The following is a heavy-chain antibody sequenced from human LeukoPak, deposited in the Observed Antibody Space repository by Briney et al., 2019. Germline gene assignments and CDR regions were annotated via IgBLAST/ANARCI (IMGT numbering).Heavy chain of an antibody. J-gene: IGHJ4*02. CDR3: AKAGSYSSSWYWDY. Sequence: ASVKVSCKASGYTFTSYGISWVRQAPGQGLEWMGWISAYNGNTNYAQKLQGRVTMTTDTSTSTAYMELRSLRSDDTAVYYCAKAGSYSSSWYWDYWGQGTLVTVSS. D-gene: IGHD6-13*01. V-gene: IGHV1-18*01. CDR1: GYTFTSYG. CDR2: ISAYNGNT.